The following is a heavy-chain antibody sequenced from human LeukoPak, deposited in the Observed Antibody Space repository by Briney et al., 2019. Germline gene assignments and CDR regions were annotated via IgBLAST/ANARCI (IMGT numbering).Heavy chain of an antibody. D-gene: IGHD2-2*01. CDR3: SRAPDIVIVPGAEKADSFYI. CDR2: TYYRSKWYN. CDR1: GDSVSSNSAA. Sequence: SQTLSLTCAISGDSVSSNSAAWNWIRQSPSRGLEWLGRTYYRSKWYNDYAVSVKSRITINPDTSKNQFSLQLNSVTPEDTAVYFCSRAPDIVIVPGAEKADSFYILGQGTMVTVSS. V-gene: IGHV6-1*01. J-gene: IGHJ3*02.